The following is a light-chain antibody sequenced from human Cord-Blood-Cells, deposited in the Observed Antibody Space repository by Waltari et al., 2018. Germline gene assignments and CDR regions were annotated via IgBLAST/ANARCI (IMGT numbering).Light chain of an antibody. V-gene: IGLV2-11*01. Sequence: QSALTQPRSVSGSPGQSVTISCIGTSSDVGGYNYVSWYQQHPGKAPKLMIYDVSKRPSGVPDRFSGSKSGNTASLTISGLQAEDEADYCCCSYAGSYTWVFGGGTKLTVL. CDR1: SSDVGGYNY. J-gene: IGLJ3*02. CDR2: DVS. CDR3: CSYAGSYTWV.